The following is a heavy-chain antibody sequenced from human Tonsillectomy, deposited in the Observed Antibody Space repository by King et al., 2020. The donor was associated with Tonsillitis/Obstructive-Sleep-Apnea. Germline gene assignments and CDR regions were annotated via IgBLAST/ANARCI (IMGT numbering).Heavy chain of an antibody. CDR3: ARGDDYDDYLDS. CDR2: IYYSGTT. V-gene: IGHV4-31*03. D-gene: IGHD4-17*01. CDR1: GGSISSGGYY. Sequence: VQLQESVPGLVKPSHTLSLTCTVSGGSISSGGYYWSWIRQHPGKGLEWIGYIYYSGTTYYNPSLKSRLSISLDTSKNQFSLKLSSVTAADTAVYFCARGDDYDDYLDSWGQGTLVTVSS. J-gene: IGHJ4*02.